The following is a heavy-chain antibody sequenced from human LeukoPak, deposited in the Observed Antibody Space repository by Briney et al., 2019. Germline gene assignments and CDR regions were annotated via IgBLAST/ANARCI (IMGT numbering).Heavy chain of an antibody. Sequence: AGGSLRLSCAASGFAFSSYGMHWVRQAPGKGLEWVAVIWYDGSNKYYADSVKGRFTISRDNSKNTLYLQMNSLRAEDTAVYYCARGTPYHDFWSGYLYYFDYWGQGTLVTVSS. CDR2: IWYDGSNK. J-gene: IGHJ4*02. CDR3: ARGTPYHDFWSGYLYYFDY. D-gene: IGHD3-3*01. V-gene: IGHV3-33*01. CDR1: GFAFSSYG.